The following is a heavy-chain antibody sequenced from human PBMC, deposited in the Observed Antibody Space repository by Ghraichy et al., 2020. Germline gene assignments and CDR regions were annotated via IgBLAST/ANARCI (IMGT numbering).Heavy chain of an antibody. Sequence: ASVKVSCKASGYTFSDYNIHWVRQAPGQGLEWMGRISPNTGGTNYAQKFQGRVTMTRDTSISTAYMELSRLRSDDTAVYYCARWLTGATGTALSFDYWGQGTLVTVSS. CDR1: GYTFSDYN. V-gene: IGHV1-2*06. J-gene: IGHJ4*02. D-gene: IGHD7-27*01. CDR2: ISPNTGGT. CDR3: ARWLTGATGTALSFDY.